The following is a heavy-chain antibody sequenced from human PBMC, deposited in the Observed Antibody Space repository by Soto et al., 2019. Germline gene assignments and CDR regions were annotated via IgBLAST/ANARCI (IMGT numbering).Heavy chain of an antibody. CDR3: TRGKWFPRGYGMDV. CDR1: GDSVTSDY. CDR2: IYLGGSA. Sequence: QVQLQESGPGLVKPSETLSLTCTVSGDSVTSDYWSWIRQPPGKRLEYIGFIYLGGSANYNPSLVSRVTISPDKSKNQLSLRLTSVTAADTAVYYCTRGKWFPRGYGMDVWGRGTTVTVS. J-gene: IGHJ6*02. V-gene: IGHV4-59*02. D-gene: IGHD3-22*01.